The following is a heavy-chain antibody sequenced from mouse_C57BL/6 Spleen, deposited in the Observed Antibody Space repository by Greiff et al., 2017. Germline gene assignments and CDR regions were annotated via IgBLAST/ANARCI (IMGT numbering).Heavy chain of an antibody. Sequence: EVHLVESGGGLVKPGGSLKLSCAASGFTFSDYGMHWVRQAPEKGLEWVAYISSGSSTIYYADTVKGRFTISRDNAKNTLFLQMTSLRSEDTAMYYCARPLLYYGSSPFAYWGQGTLVTVSA. J-gene: IGHJ3*01. D-gene: IGHD1-1*01. CDR3: ARPLLYYGSSPFAY. CDR1: GFTFSDYG. CDR2: ISSGSSTI. V-gene: IGHV5-17*01.